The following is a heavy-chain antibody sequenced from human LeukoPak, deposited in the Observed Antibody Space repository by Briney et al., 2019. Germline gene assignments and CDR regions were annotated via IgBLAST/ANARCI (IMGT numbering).Heavy chain of an antibody. V-gene: IGHV5-51*01. CDR1: GYSFTSYW. Sequence: GESLKISCKGSGYSFTSYWIGWVRQMPGKGLDWMGIISPGDSDTRDSPSFQGQVTISADKSISTADLQWGSLKASDTAMYYCARHLGDYGDFAFDYWGQGTLVTVSS. J-gene: IGHJ4*02. D-gene: IGHD4-17*01. CDR3: ARHLGDYGDFAFDY. CDR2: ISPGDSDT.